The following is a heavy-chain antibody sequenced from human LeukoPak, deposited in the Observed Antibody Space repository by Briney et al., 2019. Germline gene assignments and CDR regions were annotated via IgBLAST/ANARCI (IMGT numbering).Heavy chain of an antibody. V-gene: IGHV4-30-4*01. CDR3: AREHYDSSGYRYFDY. D-gene: IGHD3-22*01. CDR2: IYYSGST. J-gene: IGHJ4*02. Sequence: PSETLSLTCTVSGDSISSGDYYWSWIRQPPGKGLEWIGYIYYSGSTYYNPSLKSRVTISVDTSKNQFSLKLSSVTAADTAVYYCAREHYDSSGYRYFDYWGQGTLVTVSP. CDR1: GDSISSGDYY.